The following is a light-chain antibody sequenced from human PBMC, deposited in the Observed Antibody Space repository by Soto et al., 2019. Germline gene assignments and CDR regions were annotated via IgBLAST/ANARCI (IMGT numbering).Light chain of an antibody. CDR3: HHYGSAPWT. Sequence: EIVLTQSPGTLSLSPGERATLSCRASQSFSGSYLAWYQQKPGQAPRLLIYATSRRATGIPGRFSGSASETYFTLTISSLEPEDFAVYYCHHYGSAPWTFGQGTKVEIK. CDR1: QSFSGSY. V-gene: IGKV3-20*01. CDR2: ATS. J-gene: IGKJ1*01.